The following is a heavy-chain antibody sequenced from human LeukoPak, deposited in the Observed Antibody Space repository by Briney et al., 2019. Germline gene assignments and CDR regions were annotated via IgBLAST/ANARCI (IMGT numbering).Heavy chain of an antibody. V-gene: IGHV1-8*01. CDR2: INPNSGNT. CDR3: ARGRWLRFIPAFDT. CDR1: GYTFTSYD. D-gene: IGHD5-12*01. Sequence: ASVKVSCKASGYTFTSYDINWVRQATGQGLEWMGWINPNSGNTGYAQKFQGRVTMTRNTSISTAYMELSSLRSEDTAVYYCARGRWLRFIPAFDTWGQGTMVTVSS. J-gene: IGHJ3*02.